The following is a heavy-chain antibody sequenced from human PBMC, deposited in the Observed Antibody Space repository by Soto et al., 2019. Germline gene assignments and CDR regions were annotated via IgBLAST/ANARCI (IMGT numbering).Heavy chain of an antibody. J-gene: IGHJ4*02. CDR3: AKGMSYYDILTGYPLDY. D-gene: IGHD3-9*01. CDR1: GFTFSSYG. V-gene: IGHV3-30*18. CDR2: ISYDGSNK. Sequence: GGSLRLSCAASGFTFSSYGMHWVRQAPGKGLEWVAVISYDGSNKYYADSVKGRFTISRDNSKNTLYLQMNSLRAEDTAVYYCAKGMSYYDILTGYPLDYWGQGTLVTVSS.